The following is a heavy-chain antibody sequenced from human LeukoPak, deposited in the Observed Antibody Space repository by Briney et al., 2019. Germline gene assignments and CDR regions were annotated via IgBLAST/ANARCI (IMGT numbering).Heavy chain of an antibody. V-gene: IGHV4-59*01. Sequence: SETLSLTCTLSGGSISQYYWSWIRQPPGKGPEWIGYVYRSGNTNYNPSLKSRFTISVDTSKNHFSLNLTSVTAADTAVYYCAKVKDFAYSFFDLWGRGTLVTVSS. CDR2: VYRSGNT. CDR3: AKVKDFAYSFFDL. J-gene: IGHJ2*01. CDR1: GGSISQYY.